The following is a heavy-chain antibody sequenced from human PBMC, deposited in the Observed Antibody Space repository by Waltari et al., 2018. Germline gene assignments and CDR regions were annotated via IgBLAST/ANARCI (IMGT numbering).Heavy chain of an antibody. D-gene: IGHD6-13*01. CDR1: GGSISSGGYY. V-gene: IGHV4-31*03. Sequence: QVQLQESGPGLVKPSQTLSLTCTVSGGSISSGGYYWSCVRQHPGKGLEWIGYIYYSGSTYYNPSLKSRVTISVDTSKNQFSLKLSSVTAADTAVYYCARDGYSSSWFDYWGQGTLVTVSS. CDR3: ARDGYSSSWFDY. CDR2: IYYSGST. J-gene: IGHJ4*02.